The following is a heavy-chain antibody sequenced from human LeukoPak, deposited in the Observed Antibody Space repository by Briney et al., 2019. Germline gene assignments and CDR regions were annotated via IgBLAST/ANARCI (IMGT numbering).Heavy chain of an antibody. CDR1: GGSISSYY. V-gene: IGHV4-59*01. D-gene: IGHD3-3*01. J-gene: IGHJ4*02. CDR2: IYYSGGT. Sequence: SETLSLTCTVSGGSISSYYWSWIRQPPGKGLEWIGYIYYSGGTNYNPSLKSRVTISVDTSKNQFSLKLSSVTAADTAVYYCARSVDFWSGYSFDYWGQGTLVTVSS. CDR3: ARSVDFWSGYSFDY.